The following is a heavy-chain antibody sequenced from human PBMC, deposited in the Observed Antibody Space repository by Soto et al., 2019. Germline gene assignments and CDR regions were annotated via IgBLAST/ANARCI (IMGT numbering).Heavy chain of an antibody. D-gene: IGHD6-6*01. Sequence: QVQLVQSGAEVKKPGSPVKVSCKASGGPFSSFVISWVRQAPGQGLEWMGGIIPFFGTPNYAQKFQGRVTITADESTSTAYMELSSLKSEDTARYYCARDASTSSWDYYYPMDVWGQGTTVTVSS. CDR1: GGPFSSFV. V-gene: IGHV1-69*01. CDR2: IIPFFGTP. J-gene: IGHJ6*02. CDR3: ARDASTSSWDYYYPMDV.